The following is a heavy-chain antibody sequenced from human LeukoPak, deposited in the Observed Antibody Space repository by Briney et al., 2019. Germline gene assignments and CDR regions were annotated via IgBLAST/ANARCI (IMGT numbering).Heavy chain of an antibody. CDR3: ARGYYIRYSPRDYYYGMDV. CDR2: INHSGST. CDR1: GGSFSGYY. J-gene: IGHJ6*02. Sequence: SETLSLTCAVYGGSFSGYYWSWIGQPPGKGLEWIGQINHSGSTNYNPSLKSRVTISVDTSRNQFSLKLSSVTAADTAVYYCARGYYIRYSPRDYYYGMDVWGQGTTVTVSS. D-gene: IGHD3-10*01. V-gene: IGHV4-34*01.